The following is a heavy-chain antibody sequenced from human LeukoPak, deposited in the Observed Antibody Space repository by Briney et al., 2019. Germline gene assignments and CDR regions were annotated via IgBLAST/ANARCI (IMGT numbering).Heavy chain of an antibody. D-gene: IGHD6-13*01. CDR2: IKQDGSEK. V-gene: IGHV3-7*01. CDR1: GFTFSSYW. Sequence: PGGSLRLSCAASGFTFSSYWMSWVRQAPGKGLEWVANIKQDGSEKYYVDSVKGRFTFSRDNAKNSLYLQMNSLRAEDTAVYYCARGPYSSSFDYWGQGTLVTVSS. J-gene: IGHJ4*02. CDR3: ARGPYSSSFDY.